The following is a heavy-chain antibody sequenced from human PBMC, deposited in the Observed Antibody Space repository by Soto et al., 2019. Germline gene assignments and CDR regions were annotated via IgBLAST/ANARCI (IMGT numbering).Heavy chain of an antibody. V-gene: IGHV3-30*18. CDR3: ANSWTTLTTGFDF. D-gene: IGHD4-17*01. CDR1: GFTFNNYA. CDR2: ISSDGSEK. J-gene: IGHJ4*02. Sequence: GGSLRLSCVASGFTFNNYAMHWVRQAPGKGLGWVAVISSDGSEKYYLDSVRDRFTISRDNSKNTLYLQMDNLRPEDTAMYYCANSWTTLTTGFDFWGQGALVTVSS.